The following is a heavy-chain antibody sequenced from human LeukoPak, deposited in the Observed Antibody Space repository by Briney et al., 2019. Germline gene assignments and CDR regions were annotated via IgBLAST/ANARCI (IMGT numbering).Heavy chain of an antibody. CDR2: INPSGGST. V-gene: IGHV1-46*01. Sequence: ASVKVSCKASGYTFTSDYMHWVRQAPGQGLEGMGIINPSGGSTSYAQNFQGRVAMTRDTSTSTVYMELSSLRSEDTAVYYCARETYCSGGSCSRHCDYWGQGTLVTVAS. CDR3: ARETYCSGGSCSRHCDY. J-gene: IGHJ4*02. D-gene: IGHD2-15*01. CDR1: GYTFTSDY.